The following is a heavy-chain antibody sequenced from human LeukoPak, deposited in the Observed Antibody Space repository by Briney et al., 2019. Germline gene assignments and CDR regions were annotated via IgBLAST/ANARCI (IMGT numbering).Heavy chain of an antibody. Sequence: PSETLSLTCTVSGGSISSYYWSWIRQPPGKGLEWIGYIYYSGSTNYNPSLKSRVTISVDTSKNQFSLKLSSVTAADTAVYYCARAGVDTGVFDYWGQGTLVTVSS. CDR2: IYYSGST. V-gene: IGHV4-59*08. J-gene: IGHJ4*02. CDR3: ARAGVDTGVFDY. CDR1: GGSISSYY. D-gene: IGHD1-1*01.